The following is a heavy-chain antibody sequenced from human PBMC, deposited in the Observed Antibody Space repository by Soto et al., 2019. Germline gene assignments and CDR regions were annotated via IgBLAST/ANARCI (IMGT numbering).Heavy chain of an antibody. Sequence: GGPLRLPSPASGFPFSSYAMTWVRPAPGKGLEWVSAISGSGGSTYYADSVKGRFTITRDNSKNALYLQMNSLRAEDTAVYYCARFYGSGSLVGYNWFDPWGQGTLVTVSS. D-gene: IGHD3-10*01. CDR2: ISGSGGST. J-gene: IGHJ5*02. CDR1: GFPFSSYA. CDR3: ARFYGSGSLVGYNWFDP. V-gene: IGHV3-23*01.